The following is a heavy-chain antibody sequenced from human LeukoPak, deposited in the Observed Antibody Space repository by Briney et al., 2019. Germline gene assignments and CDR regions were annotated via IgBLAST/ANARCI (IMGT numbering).Heavy chain of an antibody. Sequence: PSETLSLTCTVSGGSISSGDYYWSWIRQPPGKGLEWIGYIYYSGSTYYNPSLKSRVTISVDTSKNQFSLKLSSVTAADTAVYYCARRFPTIDYDFWSGYPEKYNWFDPWGQGTLVTVSS. CDR3: ARRFPTIDYDFWSGYPEKYNWFDP. V-gene: IGHV4-30-4*01. J-gene: IGHJ5*02. CDR1: GGSISSGDYY. CDR2: IYYSGST. D-gene: IGHD3-3*01.